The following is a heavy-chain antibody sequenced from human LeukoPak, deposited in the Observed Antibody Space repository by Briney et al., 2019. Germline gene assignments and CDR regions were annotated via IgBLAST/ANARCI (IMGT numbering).Heavy chain of an antibody. CDR2: IYPNSGVT. CDR3: ARGGPAYYSSGWPYYYYYYYMDV. J-gene: IGHJ6*03. D-gene: IGHD6-19*01. Sequence: ASVKVSCKASGYSFTGHYIHWVRQAPGQELEWMGWIYPNSGVTNYAQKLQGRVTMTTDTSTSTAYMELRSLRSDDTAVYYCARGGPAYYSSGWPYYYYYYYMDVWGKGTTVTISS. V-gene: IGHV1-2*02. CDR1: GYSFTGHY.